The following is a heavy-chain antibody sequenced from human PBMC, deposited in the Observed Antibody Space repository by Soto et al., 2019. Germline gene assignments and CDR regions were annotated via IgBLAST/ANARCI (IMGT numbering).Heavy chain of an antibody. CDR3: AKTSLRVYYYGMDV. CDR1: GFTFSRYS. J-gene: IGHJ6*02. CDR2: ISGSSSTI. V-gene: IGHV3-48*02. Sequence: PXGSLRLSCAACGFTFSRYSMNWGRQAPGKGLEWVSHISGSSSTIYYTDSVKGRFTVSRDNAKNSLYLQMNSLRDEDTAVYFCAKTSLRVYYYGMDVWGQGTTVTVSS.